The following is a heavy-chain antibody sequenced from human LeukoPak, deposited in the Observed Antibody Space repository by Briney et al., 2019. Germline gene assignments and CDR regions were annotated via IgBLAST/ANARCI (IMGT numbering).Heavy chain of an antibody. D-gene: IGHD4-11*01. CDR3: EREDYSNRWFDP. Sequence: PSETLSLTCAVYGGSFSGFYWSWIRQPPGKGLEWIGEINHSGSTNYNPSLKSRVTISVDTSKNQFSLKLSSVTAADTAVYYCEREDYSNRWFDPWGQGTLVTVSS. CDR2: INHSGST. J-gene: IGHJ5*02. V-gene: IGHV4-34*01. CDR1: GGSFSGFY.